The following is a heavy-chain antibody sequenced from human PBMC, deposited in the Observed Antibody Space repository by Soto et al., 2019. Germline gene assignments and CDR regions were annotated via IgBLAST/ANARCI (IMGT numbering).Heavy chain of an antibody. CDR3: ARTQEQLGLFDY. CDR2: IYYSGST. V-gene: IGHV4-59*01. Sequence: SETLSLTCTVSGGSISSYYWSWIRQPPGKGLEWIGYIYYSGSTNYNPSLKSRVTISVDTSKNQFSLKLSSVTAADTAVYYCARTQEQLGLFDYWGQGTLVTVS. J-gene: IGHJ4*02. D-gene: IGHD6-13*01. CDR1: GGSISSYY.